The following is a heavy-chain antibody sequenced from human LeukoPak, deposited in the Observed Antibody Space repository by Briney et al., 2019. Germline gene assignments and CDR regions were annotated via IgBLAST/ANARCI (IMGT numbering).Heavy chain of an antibody. D-gene: IGHD5-12*01. J-gene: IGHJ4*02. CDR3: AKDYMFYSGYDSYYFDY. Sequence: GGSLRLSCAASGFTFSSYGMHWVRQAPGKGLEWVAFIRYDGSNKYYADSVKGRFTISRDNSKNTLYLQMNSLRAEDTAVYYCAKDYMFYSGYDSYYFDYWGQGTLVTVSS. V-gene: IGHV3-30*02. CDR1: GFTFSSYG. CDR2: IRYDGSNK.